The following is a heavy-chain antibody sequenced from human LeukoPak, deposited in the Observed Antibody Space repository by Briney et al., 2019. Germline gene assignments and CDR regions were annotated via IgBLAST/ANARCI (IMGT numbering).Heavy chain of an antibody. Sequence: GGSLRLSCAASGFTVSSNYMSWVRQAPGKGLEWVSVIYSGGSTYYADSVKGRFTISRDNSKSTLYIQMNSLRAEDTAVYYCAKDRVPLAARPLHFDYWGQGTLVTVSS. D-gene: IGHD6-6*01. V-gene: IGHV3-53*01. CDR2: IYSGGST. CDR3: AKDRVPLAARPLHFDY. J-gene: IGHJ4*02. CDR1: GFTVSSNY.